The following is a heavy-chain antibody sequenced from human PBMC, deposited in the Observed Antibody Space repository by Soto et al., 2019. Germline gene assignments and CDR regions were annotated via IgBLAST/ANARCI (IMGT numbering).Heavy chain of an antibody. D-gene: IGHD2-15*01. V-gene: IGHV1-3*01. Sequence: ASVKVSCKASGYTFTKYAMHWVRQAPGQRLEWMGWINGGNGNTKYSQKFQGRVTVSRDTSASTAYMELSSLRFEDTAVYYCARGEGYCSGGTCYRWFDPWGQGTLVTVSS. CDR1: GYTFTKYA. CDR3: ARGEGYCSGGTCYRWFDP. CDR2: INGGNGNT. J-gene: IGHJ5*02.